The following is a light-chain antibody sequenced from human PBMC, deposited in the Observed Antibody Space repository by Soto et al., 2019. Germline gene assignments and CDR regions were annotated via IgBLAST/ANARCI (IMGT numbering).Light chain of an antibody. J-gene: IGKJ1*01. Sequence: DIQMRQFPSTVSGYVGGSVTITCRASQSITTWLAWYQQRPAKAPNLLIYDVSSLQTGVPLRFSGSGSGTELTLTLSGLQPDDFATYYCQHYKMYSAWTFGQGTKVDIK. CDR3: QHYKMYSAWT. V-gene: IGKV1-5*01. CDR1: QSITTW. CDR2: DVS.